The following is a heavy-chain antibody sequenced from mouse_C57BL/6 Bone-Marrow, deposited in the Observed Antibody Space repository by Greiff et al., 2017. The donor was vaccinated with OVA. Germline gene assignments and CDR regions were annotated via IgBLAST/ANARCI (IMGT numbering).Heavy chain of an antibody. J-gene: IGHJ4*01. D-gene: IGHD2-4*01. CDR3: ARDYDDDAMDY. V-gene: IGHV1-42*01. CDR2: INPSTGGT. Sequence: EVQLQQSGPELVKPGASVKISCKASGYSFTGYYMNWVKQSPEKSLEWIGEINPSTGGTTYNQKFKAKATLTVDKSSSTAYMQLKSLTSEDSAVYYCARDYDDDAMDYWGQGTSVTVSS. CDR1: GYSFTGYY.